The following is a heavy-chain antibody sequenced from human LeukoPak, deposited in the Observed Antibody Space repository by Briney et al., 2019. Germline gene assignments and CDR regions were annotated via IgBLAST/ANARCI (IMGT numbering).Heavy chain of an antibody. D-gene: IGHD3-16*01. CDR1: GGTFSSYA. CDR3: ARVDLGAFDI. J-gene: IGHJ3*02. Sequence: GASVKVSCKASGGTFSSYAISWVRQAPGQGLEWMGRIIPILGIANYAQKFQGRVTITADKSTSTAYMELRSLRSDDTAVYYCARVDLGAFDIWGQGTMVTVSS. V-gene: IGHV1-69*04. CDR2: IIPILGIA.